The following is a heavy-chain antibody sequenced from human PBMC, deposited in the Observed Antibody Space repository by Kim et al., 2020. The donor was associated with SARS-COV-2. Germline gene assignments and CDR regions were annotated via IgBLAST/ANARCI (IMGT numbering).Heavy chain of an antibody. CDR1: GLTFSRYW. J-gene: IGHJ4*02. D-gene: IGHD6-19*01. CDR3: ARDLAVAGFDY. CDR2: IRQDGSEK. Sequence: GGSLRLSCAAPGLTFSRYWMSWVRQAPGKGLEWVANIRQDGSEKYYVDSVKGRFTISRDTAKNSLYLQMNSLRAEDTAVYYCARDLAVAGFDYWGQGTLV. V-gene: IGHV3-7*03.